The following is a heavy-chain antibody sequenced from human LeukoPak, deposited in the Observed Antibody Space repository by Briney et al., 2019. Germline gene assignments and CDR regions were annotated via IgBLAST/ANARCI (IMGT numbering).Heavy chain of an antibody. V-gene: IGHV1-2*02. D-gene: IGHD3-10*01. CDR3: ARDPGEWDGNMDV. CDR1: GYTFAGYY. J-gene: IGHJ6*03. Sequence: GASVKVSCKASGYTFAGYYMHWVRQAPGQGLEWMGWINPNSGGTNYAQKFQGRVTMTRDTSISTAYMELSRLRSEDTAVYYCARDPGEWDGNMDVWGKGTTVTVSS. CDR2: INPNSGGT.